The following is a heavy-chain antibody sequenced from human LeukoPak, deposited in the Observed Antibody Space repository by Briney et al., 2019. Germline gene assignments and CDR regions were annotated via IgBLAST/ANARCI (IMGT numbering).Heavy chain of an antibody. Sequence: GGSLRLSCAASGFTFSSYAMHWVRQAPGKGLEWVAVISYDGSNKYYADSVKGRFTISRDNSKNTLYLQMNSLRAEDTAAYYCARRNQGSIVLDYWGQGTLVTVSS. D-gene: IGHD6-6*01. J-gene: IGHJ4*02. CDR3: ARRNQGSIVLDY. V-gene: IGHV3-30*04. CDR2: ISYDGSNK. CDR1: GFTFSSYA.